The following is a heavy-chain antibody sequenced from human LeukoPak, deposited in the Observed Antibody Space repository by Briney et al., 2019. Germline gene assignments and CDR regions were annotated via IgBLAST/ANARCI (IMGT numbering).Heavy chain of an antibody. D-gene: IGHD1-26*01. CDR1: GGSLSSYY. CDR2: IYTSGST. J-gene: IGHJ4*02. CDR3: ARENSGSYREFDY. V-gene: IGHV4-4*07. Sequence: SETLSLTCTVSGGSLSSYYSSWIRQPAGKGLEWIGRIYTSGSTNYNASLKSRVSMSVDTSKNQFSLKLSSVTAADTAVFYCARENSGSYREFDYWGQGTLVTVSS.